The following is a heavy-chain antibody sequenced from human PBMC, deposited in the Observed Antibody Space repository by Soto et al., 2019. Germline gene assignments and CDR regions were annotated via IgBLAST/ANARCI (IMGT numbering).Heavy chain of an antibody. Sequence: EVQLLESGGGLVQPGGSLRLSCAASGFTFSTYAMSWVRQAPGKGLEWVSKIIHSGDSTYYADSVKGRFTISRDNSKNTVYLQTNSLRAEDTAVYYCATGQQLGYWGQGTLVTVSS. V-gene: IGHV3-23*01. J-gene: IGHJ4*02. CDR3: ATGQQLGY. CDR1: GFTFSTYA. CDR2: IIHSGDST. D-gene: IGHD6-13*01.